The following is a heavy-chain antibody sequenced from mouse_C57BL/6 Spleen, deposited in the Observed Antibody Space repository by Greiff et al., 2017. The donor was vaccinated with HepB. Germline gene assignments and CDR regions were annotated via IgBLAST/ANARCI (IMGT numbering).Heavy chain of an antibody. J-gene: IGHJ2*01. Sequence: QVQLQQSGAELVRPGTSVKVSCKASGYAFTNYLIEWVKQRPGQGLEWIGVINPGSGGTNYNEKFKGKATLTADKSSSTAYMQLSSLTSEDSAVYFCARSDYGNYVGYYFDYWGQGTTLTVSS. V-gene: IGHV1-54*01. CDR3: ARSDYGNYVGYYFDY. D-gene: IGHD2-1*01. CDR1: GYAFTNYL. CDR2: INPGSGGT.